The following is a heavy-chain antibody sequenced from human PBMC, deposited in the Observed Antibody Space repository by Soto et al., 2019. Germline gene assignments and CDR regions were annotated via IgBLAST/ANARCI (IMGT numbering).Heavy chain of an antibody. CDR3: ARQIWGTYGDYFDY. CDR2: IYYSGST. V-gene: IGHV4-39*01. Sequence: TLSLTCTVSGGSISSSSYYWGWIRQPPGKGLEWIGSIYYSGSTYYNPSLKSRVTISVDTSKNQFSLKLSSVTAADTAVYYCARQIWGTYGDYFDYWGQGTLVTVSS. J-gene: IGHJ4*02. D-gene: IGHD3-16*01. CDR1: GGSISSSSYY.